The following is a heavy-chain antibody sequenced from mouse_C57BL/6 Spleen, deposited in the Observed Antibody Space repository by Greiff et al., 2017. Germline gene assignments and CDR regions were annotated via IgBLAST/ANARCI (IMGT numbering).Heavy chain of an antibody. CDR1: GFNITDDY. CDR2: IDPENGDT. D-gene: IGHD2-5*01. Sequence: EVQLQQSGAELVRPGASVKLSCTASGFNITDDYMHWVKQRPEQGLEWIGWIDPENGDTEYASKFQGKATITADTSSNTAYLQLSSLTSEDTAVYYCTTYYSKEGWFAYWGQGTLVTVSA. V-gene: IGHV14-4*01. J-gene: IGHJ3*01. CDR3: TTYYSKEGWFAY.